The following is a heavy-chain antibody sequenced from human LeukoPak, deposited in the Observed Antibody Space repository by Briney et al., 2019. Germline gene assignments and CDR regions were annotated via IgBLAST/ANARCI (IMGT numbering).Heavy chain of an antibody. D-gene: IGHD3-10*01. V-gene: IGHV3-23*01. CDR2: ISDSGGDT. Sequence: GGSLRLSCAGSGFIFNNFALNWVRQAPGKGLEWVSDISDSGGDTYYADSVRGRFTISRDNFKNTLYLQMNSLRADDTAIYYCARVIRYGSGNYYYFDYWGQGTLVTVSS. CDR1: GFIFNNFA. J-gene: IGHJ4*02. CDR3: ARVIRYGSGNYYYFDY.